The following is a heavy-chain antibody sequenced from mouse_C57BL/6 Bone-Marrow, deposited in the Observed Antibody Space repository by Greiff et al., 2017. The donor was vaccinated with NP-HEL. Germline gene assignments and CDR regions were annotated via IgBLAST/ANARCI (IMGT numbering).Heavy chain of an antibody. J-gene: IGHJ3*01. CDR3: ARDAMSAQASWFAY. CDR1: GFTFSDFY. CDR2: SRNKANDYTT. V-gene: IGHV7-1*01. Sequence: EVKVVESGGGLVQSGRSLRLSCATSGFTFSDFYMEWVRQAPGKGLEWIAASRNKANDYTTEYSASVKGRFIVSRDTSQSILYLQMNALRAEDTAIDYCARDAMSAQASWFAYWGQGTLVTVSA. D-gene: IGHD3-2*02.